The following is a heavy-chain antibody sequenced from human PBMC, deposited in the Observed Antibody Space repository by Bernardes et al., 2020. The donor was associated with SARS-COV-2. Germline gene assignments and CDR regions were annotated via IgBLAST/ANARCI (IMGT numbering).Heavy chain of an antibody. J-gene: IGHJ6*02. V-gene: IGHV3-21*01. Sequence: RGSLRLSCEASAFTFTTYSIICVRQAPGKGLEWVSSISRSSSHIYYTDSVTGRFTISRDNANHSTCLQMNSLGAEDTALYYSARRGSFNGTDVWGQGTTGTVSS. CDR2: ISRSSSHI. CDR3: ARRGSFNGTDV. CDR1: AFTFTTYS. D-gene: IGHD5-12*01.